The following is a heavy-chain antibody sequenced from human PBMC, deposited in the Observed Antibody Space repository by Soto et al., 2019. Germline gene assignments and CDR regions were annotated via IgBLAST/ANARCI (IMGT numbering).Heavy chain of an antibody. Sequence: GGSLRLSCAASGFTFSSYSMNWVRQAPGKGLEWVSSIRSSSSYIYYADSVKGRFTISRDNAKNSLYLQMNSLRAEDTAVYYCARDRDYYGSGSYCASDYWGQGTLVTVSS. V-gene: IGHV3-21*01. J-gene: IGHJ4*02. D-gene: IGHD3-10*01. CDR2: IRSSSSYI. CDR3: ARDRDYYGSGSYCASDY. CDR1: GFTFSSYS.